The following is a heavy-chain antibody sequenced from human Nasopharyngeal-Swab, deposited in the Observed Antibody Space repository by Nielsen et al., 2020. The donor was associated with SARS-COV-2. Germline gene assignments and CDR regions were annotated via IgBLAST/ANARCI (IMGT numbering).Heavy chain of an antibody. CDR2: IGTAGDT. J-gene: IGHJ4*02. CDR3: ARSRSGSYYSSFDY. V-gene: IGHV3-13*01. Sequence: GESLKISCAASGFTFSSYDMHWVRQATGKGLEWVSAIGTAGDTYYPGSVKGRFTISRENAKNSLYLQMNSLRAGDTAVYYCARSRSGSYYSSFDYWGQGTLVTVSS. D-gene: IGHD3-10*01. CDR1: GFTFSSYD.